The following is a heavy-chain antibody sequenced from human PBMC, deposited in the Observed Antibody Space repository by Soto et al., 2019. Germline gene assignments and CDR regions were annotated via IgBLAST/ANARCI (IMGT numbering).Heavy chain of an antibody. CDR1: GGSISSSSYY. CDR2: IYYSGST. V-gene: IGHV4-39*01. J-gene: IGHJ4*02. CDR3: ARQGATPVTNFDY. Sequence: SETLSLTCTVSGGSISSSSYYWGWIRQPPGKGLEWIGSIYYSGSTYYNPSLKSRVTISVDTSRNQFSLKLSSVTAADTAVYYCARQGATPVTNFDYWGQGTLVIVSS. D-gene: IGHD4-17*01.